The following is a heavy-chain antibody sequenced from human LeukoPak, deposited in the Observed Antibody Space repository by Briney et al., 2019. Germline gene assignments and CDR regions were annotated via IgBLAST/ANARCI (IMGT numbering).Heavy chain of an antibody. CDR1: GGSISSYY. V-gene: IGHV4-59*01. CDR3: QVRVEYLRVVPQKYYSGGSWHGAFDI. Sequence: SETLSLTCTVSGGSISSYYWSWIRQPPGKGLEWIGYIYYSGSTNYNPSLKSRVTISVDTSKNQFSLKLSSVTAADTAVYYPQVRVEYLRVVPQKYYSGGSWHGAFDIWGQGTMVTVSS. J-gene: IGHJ3*02. D-gene: IGHD2-15*01. CDR2: IYYSGST.